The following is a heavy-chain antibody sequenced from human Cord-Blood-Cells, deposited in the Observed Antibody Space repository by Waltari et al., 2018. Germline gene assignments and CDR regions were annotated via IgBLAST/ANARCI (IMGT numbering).Heavy chain of an antibody. CDR3: ARVYDFWSGYYDAFDI. D-gene: IGHD3-3*01. V-gene: IGHV3-48*02. CDR1: GFTFSSYS. J-gene: IGHJ3*02. Sequence: EVQLVESGGGLVQPGGSLRLSCAASGFTFSSYSMNWVCQAPGKGLEWVSYISSSSSTIYYADSVKGRFTISRDNAKNSLYLQMNSLRDEDTAVYYCARVYDFWSGYYDAFDIWGQGTMVTVSS. CDR2: ISSSSSTI.